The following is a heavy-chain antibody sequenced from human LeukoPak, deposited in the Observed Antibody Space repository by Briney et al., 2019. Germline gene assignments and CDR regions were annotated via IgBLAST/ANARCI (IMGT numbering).Heavy chain of an antibody. J-gene: IGHJ4*02. V-gene: IGHV3-33*01. Sequence: QSGGSLRLSCAASGFTFSSYGMHWVRQAPGKGLEWVAVIWYDGSNKYYADSVKGRFTISRDNSKNTLYLQMNSLRAEDTAVYYCARDIGGARIVGAPDTDYWGQGTLVTVSS. CDR2: IWYDGSNK. D-gene: IGHD1-26*01. CDR1: GFTFSSYG. CDR3: ARDIGGARIVGAPDTDY.